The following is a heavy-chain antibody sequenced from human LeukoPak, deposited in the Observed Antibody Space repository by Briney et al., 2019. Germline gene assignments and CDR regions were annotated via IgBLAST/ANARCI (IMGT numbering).Heavy chain of an antibody. CDR3: ARAPRHIVVVPAEGP. CDR1: GYTFTSYY. Sequence: ASVKVSCKASGYTFTSYYMHWVRQAPGQGLEWMGIIYPSGGSTSNAQKFQGRVTMTRDTSTSTVYMELSSLRSEDTAVYYCARAPRHIVVVPAEGPWGQGTLVTVSS. CDR2: IYPSGGST. D-gene: IGHD2-2*01. V-gene: IGHV1-46*01. J-gene: IGHJ5*02.